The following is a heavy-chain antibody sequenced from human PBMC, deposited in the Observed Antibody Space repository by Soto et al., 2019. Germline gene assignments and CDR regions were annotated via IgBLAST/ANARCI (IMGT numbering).Heavy chain of an antibody. D-gene: IGHD1-1*01. V-gene: IGHV3-30*18. CDR3: AKSVYNWNDEFFDY. CDR1: GFTFSSYG. CDR2: ISYDGINK. J-gene: IGHJ4*02. Sequence: QVQLVESGGGVVQPGRSLRLSCAASGFTFSSYGMHWVRQAPGKGLEWVAVISYDGINKYYADSVKGRFTISRDNSKNTLYLQMNSLRAEDTAVYYCAKSVYNWNDEFFDYWGQGTLVTVSS.